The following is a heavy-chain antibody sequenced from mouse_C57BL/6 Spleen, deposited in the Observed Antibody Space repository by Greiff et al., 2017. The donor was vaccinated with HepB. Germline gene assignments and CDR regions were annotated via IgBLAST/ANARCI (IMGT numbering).Heavy chain of an antibody. V-gene: IGHV14-4*01. D-gene: IGHD1-1*01. Sequence: EVQLVESGAELVRPGASVKLSCTASGFNIKDDYMHWVKQRPEQGLEWIGWIDPENGDTEDASKFQGKATITADTSSNTAYLQLSSLTSEDTAVDYCTTWSYYGSSFYAYWGQGTLVTVSA. CDR2: IDPENGDT. CDR1: GFNIKDDY. J-gene: IGHJ3*01. CDR3: TTWSYYGSSFYAY.